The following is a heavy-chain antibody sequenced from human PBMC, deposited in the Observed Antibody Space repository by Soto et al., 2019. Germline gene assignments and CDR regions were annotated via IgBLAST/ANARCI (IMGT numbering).Heavy chain of an antibody. CDR3: ARGTPSPLIVRSSRGPWFVP. CDR2: MYYGGRT. CDR1: GGSISSYY. Sequence: SETLSLTCTVSGGSISSYYWSWIRQPPGKGLEWIGYMYYGGRTNYNPSLKSRVTISVDTSKMQVSLKLSSVTSADTAVYFCARGTPSPLIVRSSRGPWFVPWGQGTLVTVSS. V-gene: IGHV4-59*08. D-gene: IGHD2-15*01. J-gene: IGHJ5*02.